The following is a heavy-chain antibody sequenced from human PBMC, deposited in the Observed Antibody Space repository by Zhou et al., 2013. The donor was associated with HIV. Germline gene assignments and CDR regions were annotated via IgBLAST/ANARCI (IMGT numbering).Heavy chain of an antibody. Sequence: QVQLVQSGAEVKKPGASVKVSCKASGYTFTGYYMHWVRQAPGQGLEWMGWINPNSGGTNYAQKFQGRVTMTRDTSISTAYMELSRLRSDDTAVYYCARGYCSGGSCVRSHYYFDYWGQGTLVTVSS. CDR2: INPNSGGT. CDR3: ARGYCSGGSCVRSHYYFDY. D-gene: IGHD2-15*01. CDR1: GYTFTGYY. J-gene: IGHJ4*02. V-gene: IGHV1-2*02.